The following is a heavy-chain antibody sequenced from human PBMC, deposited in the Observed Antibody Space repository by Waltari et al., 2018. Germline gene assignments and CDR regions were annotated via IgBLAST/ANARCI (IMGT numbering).Heavy chain of an antibody. J-gene: IGHJ4*02. V-gene: IGHV5-51*03. CDR1: GYTFTLHR. CDR2: IYPGDSDL. Sequence: VQLVQSGAEVKQPGESLKTSCQASGYTFTLHRIGLGRQTPGKGLEWMGIIYPGDSDLRYSPSFQGQVSISADKSMKTAYLQWSSLKASDSGMYYCARRNSSGAYGHSHPFDLWGQGTRVTVSS. CDR3: ARRNSSGAYGHSHPFDL. D-gene: IGHD3-22*01.